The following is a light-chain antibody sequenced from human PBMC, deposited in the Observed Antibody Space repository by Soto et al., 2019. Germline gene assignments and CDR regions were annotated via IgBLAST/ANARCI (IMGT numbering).Light chain of an antibody. CDR1: SSDVGGYNY. V-gene: IGLV2-8*01. CDR3: CSYAGSSTPNWV. Sequence: QSVLTQPPSASGSPGQSVAISCTGTSSDVGGYNYVSWYQQHPGKAPKLMIYEVNKRPSGVPDRFSGSKSGNTASLTVSGLQAEDEADYYCCSYAGSSTPNWVFGGGTKLTVL. J-gene: IGLJ3*02. CDR2: EVN.